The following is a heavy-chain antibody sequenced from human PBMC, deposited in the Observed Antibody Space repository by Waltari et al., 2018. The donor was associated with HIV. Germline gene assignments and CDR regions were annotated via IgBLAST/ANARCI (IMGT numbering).Heavy chain of an antibody. CDR1: GFTFSGYV. CDR3: ARGGFYGSGSKVN. Sequence: EVQLVESGGGLVQPGGSLRPSCAASGFTFSGYVMCWVRQAPGKGTEWVANIKQDGIEKYYVDFVNGRFTISRDNAENSLYLQMNSLRAEDTAVYYCARGGFYGSGSKVNWGQGTLVTVSS. J-gene: IGHJ4*02. CDR2: IKQDGIEK. D-gene: IGHD3-10*01. V-gene: IGHV3-7*04.